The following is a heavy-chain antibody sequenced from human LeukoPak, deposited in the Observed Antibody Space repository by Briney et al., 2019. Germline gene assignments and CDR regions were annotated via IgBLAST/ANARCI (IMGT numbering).Heavy chain of an antibody. D-gene: IGHD1-26*01. Sequence: SETLSLTCAVYGGSFSGYYWSWIRQPPGEGLEWIGEINHSGSTNYNPSLKSRVTISVDTSKNQFSLKLSSVTAADTAVYYCARGVGATFGNWGQGTLVTVSS. CDR3: ARGVGATFGN. CDR2: INHSGST. CDR1: GGSFSGYY. V-gene: IGHV4-34*01. J-gene: IGHJ4*02.